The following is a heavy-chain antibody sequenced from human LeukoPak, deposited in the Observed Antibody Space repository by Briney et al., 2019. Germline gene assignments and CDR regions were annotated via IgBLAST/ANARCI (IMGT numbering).Heavy chain of an antibody. J-gene: IGHJ4*02. CDR2: ISYDGSNK. Sequence: GRSLRLSCAASGFTFSSYAMHWVRQAPGKGLEWVAVISYDGSNKYYADSVKGRFTISRDNAKNTLYLQMNSLRAEDTPVYYCARDLPEVYCSGGSCPLDYWGQGTLVTVSS. CDR1: GFTFSSYA. CDR3: ARDLPEVYCSGGSCPLDY. D-gene: IGHD2-15*01. V-gene: IGHV3-30-3*01.